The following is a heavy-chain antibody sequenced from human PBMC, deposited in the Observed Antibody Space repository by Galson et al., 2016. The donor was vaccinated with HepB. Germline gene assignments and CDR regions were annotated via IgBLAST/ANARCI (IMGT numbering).Heavy chain of an antibody. CDR3: AKDWSTTTCVQGCLDV. CDR1: GFTFSNYA. J-gene: IGHJ6*02. Sequence: SLRLSCAASGFTFSNYAMTWVRQAPGKGLEWISTINNNDDSTYYADSVQCRFTISRDKSKNTLFLQMNSLRAEDTAVYYCAKDWSTTTCVQGCLDVWGQGTTVTVSS. D-gene: IGHD3-10*02. V-gene: IGHV3-23*01. CDR2: INNNDDST.